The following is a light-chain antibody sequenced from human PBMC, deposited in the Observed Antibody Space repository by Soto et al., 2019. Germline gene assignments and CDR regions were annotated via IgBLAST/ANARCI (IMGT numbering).Light chain of an antibody. V-gene: IGLV2-8*01. CDR3: SSYAGYNNFV. Sequence: QSALTQPPSASGSPGQSVTISCTGTSGDLGRYTYVSWYQQHPGKATKLIIYEVSKRPSGVPDRFSGSKSGNTASLTVSGLQAEDEADYYCSSYAGYNNFVFGGGTKLTVL. CDR1: SGDLGRYTY. CDR2: EVS. J-gene: IGLJ2*01.